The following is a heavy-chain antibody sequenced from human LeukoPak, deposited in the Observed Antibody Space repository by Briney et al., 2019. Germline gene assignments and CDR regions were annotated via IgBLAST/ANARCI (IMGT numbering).Heavy chain of an antibody. CDR3: ARTVTSTTNWFDP. Sequence: GASVKVSCKASGYTFTSYDINWVRQATGQGLEWMGWMNPNSGNTGYAQKFQGRVTMTRNTSISTAYMELSSLRSEDTAVYYCARTVTSTTNWFDPWGQGTLVTVSS. D-gene: IGHD4-4*01. J-gene: IGHJ5*02. V-gene: IGHV1-8*01. CDR2: MNPNSGNT. CDR1: GYTFTSYD.